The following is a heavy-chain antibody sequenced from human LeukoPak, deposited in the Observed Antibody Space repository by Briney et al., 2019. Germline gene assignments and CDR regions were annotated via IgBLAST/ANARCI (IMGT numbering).Heavy chain of an antibody. CDR1: GGSISSYY. J-gene: IGHJ5*02. CDR2: IYTSGST. V-gene: IGHV4-4*07. D-gene: IGHD3-22*01. Sequence: SETLSVTCTVSGGSISSYYWSWIRQPAGKGLEWIGRIYTSGSTNYNPSLKSRVTMPVDTSKNQFSLKLSSVTAADMAVYYCAREFYDSSGYNWFDPWGQGTLVTVSS. CDR3: AREFYDSSGYNWFDP.